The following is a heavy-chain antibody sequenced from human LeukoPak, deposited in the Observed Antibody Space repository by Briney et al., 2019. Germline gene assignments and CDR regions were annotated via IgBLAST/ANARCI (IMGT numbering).Heavy chain of an antibody. CDR2: INHSGST. D-gene: IGHD4-11*01. V-gene: IGHV4-34*01. CDR3: ARARLHRVYYFDY. J-gene: IGHJ4*02. CDR1: GGSFSGYY. Sequence: PSETLSLTRAVYGGSFSGYYWSWIRQPPGKGLEWIGEINHSGSTNYNPSLMSRVTISVDTSKNQFSLKLSSVTAADTAVYYCARARLHRVYYFDYWGQGTLVIVSS.